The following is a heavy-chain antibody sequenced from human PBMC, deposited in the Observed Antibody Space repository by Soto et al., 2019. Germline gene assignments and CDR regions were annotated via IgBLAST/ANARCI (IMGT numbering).Heavy chain of an antibody. D-gene: IGHD3-10*01. V-gene: IGHV1-69*08. CDR3: AREPIRMVRGVTFDY. J-gene: IGHJ4*02. Sequence: QVQLVQSGAEVKKPGSSVKVSCKASGGTFSSYTISWVRQAPGQGLEWMGRIIPILGIANYAQKFQGRVTITADKSTSTAYMELSSLRSEDTAVYYCAREPIRMVRGVTFDYWGQGTLVTVSS. CDR2: IIPILGIA. CDR1: GGTFSSYT.